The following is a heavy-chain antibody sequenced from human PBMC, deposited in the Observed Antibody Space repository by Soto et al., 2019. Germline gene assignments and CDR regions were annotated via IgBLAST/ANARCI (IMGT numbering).Heavy chain of an antibody. V-gene: IGHV4-34*01. CDR2: INHSGST. Sequence: SETLSLTCAVYGGSFSGYYWSWIRQPPGKGLEWIGEINHSGSTNYNPSLKSRVTISVDTSKNQFSLKLSSVTAADTAVYYCGRVIITIFGVVIIKGPHFDYWGQGTLVTVSS. D-gene: IGHD3-3*01. CDR1: GGSFSGYY. CDR3: GRVIITIFGVVIIKGPHFDY. J-gene: IGHJ4*02.